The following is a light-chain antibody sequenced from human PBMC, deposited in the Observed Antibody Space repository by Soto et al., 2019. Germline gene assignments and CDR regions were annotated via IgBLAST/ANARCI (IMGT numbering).Light chain of an antibody. Sequence: IQMTQSPSSVSASIGDRVTITCRASQDIGRRLAWYQQKPGKAPKLLIYAASTLQSGVPSRFSGSGSGTDFTLTISCLQSEDFATYYCQQYYSYPQKTFGQGTKVDIK. V-gene: IGKV1-8*01. CDR3: QQYYSYPQKT. CDR1: QDIGRR. J-gene: IGKJ1*01. CDR2: AAS.